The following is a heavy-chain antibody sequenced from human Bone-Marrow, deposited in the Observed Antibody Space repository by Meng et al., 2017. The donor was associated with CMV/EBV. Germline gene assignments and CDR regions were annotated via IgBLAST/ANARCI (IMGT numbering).Heavy chain of an antibody. V-gene: IGHV1-69*05. CDR1: GGTFSSYA. Sequence: SVKVSGKASGGTFSSYAISWVRQAPGQGLEWMGGITPIFGTANYAQKFQGRVTITTDESTRTAYMELSSLRYEDTAVYYCARGGGYYYDSSGYSYWGQGTLVTGSS. CDR3: ARGGGYYYDSSGYSY. J-gene: IGHJ4*02. CDR2: ITPIFGTA. D-gene: IGHD3-22*01.